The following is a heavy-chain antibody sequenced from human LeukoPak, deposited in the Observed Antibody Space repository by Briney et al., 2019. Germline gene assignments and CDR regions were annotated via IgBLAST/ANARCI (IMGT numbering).Heavy chain of an antibody. CDR1: GYTFTSYD. CDR3: ARKNDPSYYYYYYMDV. CDR2: MNPNSGNT. V-gene: IGHV1-8*01. J-gene: IGHJ6*03. Sequence: ASVKVSCKASGYTFTSYDINWVRQATGQGLAWMGWMNPNSGNTGYAQKFPGRVTMTRNTSISTAYMELSSLRSEDTAVYYCARKNDPSYYYYYYMDVWGKGTTVTVSS. D-gene: IGHD1-1*01.